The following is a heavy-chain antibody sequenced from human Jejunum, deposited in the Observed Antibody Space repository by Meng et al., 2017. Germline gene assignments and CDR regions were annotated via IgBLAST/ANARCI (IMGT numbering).Heavy chain of an antibody. CDR3: VREKRRTYYFDY. V-gene: IGHV4-39*05. CDR1: GGSISGSYDY. D-gene: IGHD3-16*01. Sequence: QLQLQESGAGLVKASETPSLTCTVSGGSISGSYDYWGWIRQPPGKGLDWAGTISYSGSTYYNPSLTSRVTISMDTSKNQFSLKLSSVTAADTAVYYCVREKRRTYYFDYWGQGTLVTVSS. CDR2: ISYSGST. J-gene: IGHJ4*02.